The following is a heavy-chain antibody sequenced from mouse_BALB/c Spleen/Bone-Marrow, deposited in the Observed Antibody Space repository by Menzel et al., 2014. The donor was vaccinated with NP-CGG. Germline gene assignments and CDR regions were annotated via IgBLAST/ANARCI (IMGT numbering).Heavy chain of an antibody. D-gene: IGHD1-1*02. CDR2: IYPSTGYT. CDR3: AGGRFAY. Sequence: VQLQESGAELAKPGASVKMSCKASGYTFTNYWMHWVKQRPGQGLEWIGYIYPSTGYTEYNQKFKDKATSTSDKSSSTAYMQLSSLTSEDSAVYYCAGGRFAYWGQGTLVTVSA. V-gene: IGHV1-7*01. CDR1: GYTFTNYW. J-gene: IGHJ3*01.